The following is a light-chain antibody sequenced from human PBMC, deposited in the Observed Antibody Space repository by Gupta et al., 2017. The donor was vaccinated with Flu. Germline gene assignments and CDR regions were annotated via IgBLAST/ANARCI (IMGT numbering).Light chain of an antibody. Sequence: QSVMTPSPSVSGAPGQRVTISCTGSSSNIGAGYDVNWYQQLPGTAPKLLIYGNKSRPSGVPDRFSGSKSGTSASLAITGLQAEDEADYYCQSYDNTLKAWVFGGGTKLTVL. CDR2: GNK. V-gene: IGLV1-40*01. J-gene: IGLJ3*02. CDR3: QSYDNTLKAWV. CDR1: SSNIGAGYD.